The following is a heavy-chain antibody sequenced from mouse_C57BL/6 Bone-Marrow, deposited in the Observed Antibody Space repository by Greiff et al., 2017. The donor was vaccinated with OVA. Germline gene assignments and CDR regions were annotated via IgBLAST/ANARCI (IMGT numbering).Heavy chain of an antibody. CDR1: GYTFTSYW. D-gene: IGHD2-4*01. J-gene: IGHJ1*03. CDR2: IYPGRGST. Sequence: QVQLQQPGAELVKPGASVKMSCKASGYTFTSYWITWVKQRPGQGLEWIGDIYPGRGSTTYNEKFKSTATLTVAPSSSTSYMQLSSLTSEDAAVYYGARGYDYDGWYFDVWGTGTTVTVSS. CDR3: ARGYDYDGWYFDV. V-gene: IGHV1-55*01.